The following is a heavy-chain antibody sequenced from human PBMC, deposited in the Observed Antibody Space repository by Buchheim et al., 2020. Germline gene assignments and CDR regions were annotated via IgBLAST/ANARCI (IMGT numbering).Heavy chain of an antibody. V-gene: IGHV3-15*01. CDR3: TTDPWVSWFGELLSYFDY. J-gene: IGHJ4*02. D-gene: IGHD3-10*01. Sequence: EVQLVESGGGLVKPGGSLRLSCAASGFTFSNAWMSWVRQAPGKGLEWVGRIKSKTDGGTTDYAAPVKGRFTISRDDSKNTLYLQMNSLKTEDTAVYYCTTDPWVSWFGELLSYFDYWGQGTL. CDR1: GFTFSNAW. CDR2: IKSKTDGGTT.